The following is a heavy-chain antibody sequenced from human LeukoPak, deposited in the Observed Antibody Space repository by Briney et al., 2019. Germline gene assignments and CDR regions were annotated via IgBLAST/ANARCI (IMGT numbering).Heavy chain of an antibody. Sequence: GGSLRLSCAASGFTFDDYTMHWVRQPPGKGLEWLANIKQDGSEKYYVDSVKGRCTISRDNAQNSLYLQMNSLRAEDTAVYYCARVRGIRGLPGILIGRFSDYYYMDVWGKGTTVTISS. D-gene: IGHD3-9*01. J-gene: IGHJ6*03. CDR2: IKQDGSEK. CDR1: GFTFDDYT. CDR3: ARVRGIRGLPGILIGRFSDYYYMDV. V-gene: IGHV3-7*01.